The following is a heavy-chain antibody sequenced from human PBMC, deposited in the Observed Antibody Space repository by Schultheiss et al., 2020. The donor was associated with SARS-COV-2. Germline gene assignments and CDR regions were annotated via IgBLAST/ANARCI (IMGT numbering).Heavy chain of an antibody. Sequence: ASVKVSCKASGYTFTGYYMHWVRQAPGQGLEWMGWINPNSGGTNYAQKFQGWVTMTRDTSISTAYMELSRLRSEDTAVYYCARDVGIAAATTDYYYGMDVWGQGTTVTVSS. J-gene: IGHJ6*02. CDR3: ARDVGIAAATTDYYYGMDV. D-gene: IGHD6-13*01. V-gene: IGHV1-2*04. CDR2: INPNSGGT. CDR1: GYTFTGYY.